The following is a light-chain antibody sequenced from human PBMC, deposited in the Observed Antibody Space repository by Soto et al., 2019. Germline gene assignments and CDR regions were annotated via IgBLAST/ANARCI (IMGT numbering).Light chain of an antibody. V-gene: IGKV1-9*01. CDR3: HQVYTYPRT. J-gene: IGKJ1*01. Sequence: IQLTQSPSSLSASVGDRVTITCRASQGVRSYLAWFQQRPGKAPKLLIFGASTLQNGVTARFSGGGFGTEFTLTITSLQPEDFAPYYCHQVYTYPRTFGQGTKVEIK. CDR2: GAS. CDR1: QGVRSY.